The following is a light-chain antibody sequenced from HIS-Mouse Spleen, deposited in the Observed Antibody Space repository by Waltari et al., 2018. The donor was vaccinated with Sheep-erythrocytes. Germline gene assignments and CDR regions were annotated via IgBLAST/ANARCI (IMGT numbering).Light chain of an antibody. V-gene: IGLV2-8*01. J-gene: IGLJ3*02. CDR3: SSYAGSNNWV. Sequence: QSALTQPPSASGSPGQSVTISCTGTSSDVGGYNYVPWYQQHPGKAPKPMIYEVSKPPSGVPDRFSGSKSGNTASLTVSGLQAEDEADYYCSSYAGSNNWVFGGGTKLTVL. CDR1: SSDVGGYNY. CDR2: EVS.